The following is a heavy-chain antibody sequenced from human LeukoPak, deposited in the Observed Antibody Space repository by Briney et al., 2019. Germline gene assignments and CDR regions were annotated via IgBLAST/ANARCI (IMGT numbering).Heavy chain of an antibody. Sequence: GGSLRLSCPAPGFTFSSYGTHSVRQAPGKGLEWVAFIRYDGSNKYYADSVKGRFTISRDNSKNTLYLQMNSLRAEDTAVYYCAKPDAVDTAMVSRGQGTLVTVSS. CDR1: GFTFSSYG. CDR3: AKPDAVDTAMVS. CDR2: IRYDGSNK. D-gene: IGHD5-18*01. V-gene: IGHV3-30*02. J-gene: IGHJ4*02.